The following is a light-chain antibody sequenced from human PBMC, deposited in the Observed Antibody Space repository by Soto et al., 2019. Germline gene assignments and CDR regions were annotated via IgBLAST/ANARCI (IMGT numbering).Light chain of an antibody. CDR3: QQSYSAPWT. Sequence: GDRVNNTCRASQNIDNFLNWYQQKPGKAPKLLISAASSLQSGVPSRFSGSGSGTDFTLTISSLQPEDFATYFCQQSYSAPWTFGQGTKV. CDR1: QNIDNF. J-gene: IGKJ1*01. CDR2: AAS. V-gene: IGKV1-39*01.